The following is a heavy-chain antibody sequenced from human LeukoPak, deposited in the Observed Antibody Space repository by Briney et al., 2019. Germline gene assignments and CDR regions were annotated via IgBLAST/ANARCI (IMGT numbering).Heavy chain of an antibody. D-gene: IGHD6-19*01. CDR3: ARGSGYSSGWERSDPFDY. CDR2: IYYSGST. CDR1: GGSISNYY. V-gene: IGHV4-59*01. Sequence: SETLSLTCTVSGGSISNYYWSWIRQPPGKGLEWIGYIYYSGSTNYNPSLKSRVTISVDTSKNQFSLKLSSVTAADTAVYYCARGSGYSSGWERSDPFDYWGQGTLVTVSS. J-gene: IGHJ4*02.